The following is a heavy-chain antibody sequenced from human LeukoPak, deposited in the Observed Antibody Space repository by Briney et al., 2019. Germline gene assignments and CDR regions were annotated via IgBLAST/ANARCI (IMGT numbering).Heavy chain of an antibody. J-gene: IGHJ4*02. CDR3: ARGGYSGTEKPNDY. CDR2: INPNSGGT. V-gene: IGHV1-2*02. CDR1: GYTFSGYY. D-gene: IGHD1-26*01. Sequence: ASVKVSCKASGYTFSGYYLHWVRQAPGQGLEWMGWINPNSGGTYSVQNFQGRVTMTGDTSITTAYMELSRLKSDDTAVYYCARGGYSGTEKPNDYWGQGTLVTVSS.